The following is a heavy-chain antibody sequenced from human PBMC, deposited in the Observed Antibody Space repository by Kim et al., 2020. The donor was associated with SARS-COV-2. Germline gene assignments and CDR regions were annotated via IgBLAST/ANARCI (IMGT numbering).Heavy chain of an antibody. CDR1: GFTFGDYV. Sequence: GGSLRLSCAASGFTFGDYVMHWVRQAPGKGLEWVSGVSWNRNSIGYADSVKGRFTISRDNAKSYLYLQMNSLRAEDTALYYCAKTQYNNTTDTFRDAC. J-gene: IGHJ3*01. D-gene: IGHD1-26*01. CDR2: VSWNRNSI. V-gene: IGHV3-9*01. CDR3: AKTQYNNTTDTFRDAC.